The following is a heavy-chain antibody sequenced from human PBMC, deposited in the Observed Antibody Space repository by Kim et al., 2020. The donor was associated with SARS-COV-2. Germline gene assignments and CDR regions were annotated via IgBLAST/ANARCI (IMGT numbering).Heavy chain of an antibody. Sequence: SETLSLTCAVYGGSFSGYYWSWIRQPPGKGLEWIGEINHSGSTNYNPSLKSRVTISVDTSKNQFSLKLSSVTAADTAVYYCARVGGWFGEVAPIDYWGQGTLVTVSS. D-gene: IGHD3-10*01. CDR1: GGSFSGYY. CDR3: ARVGGWFGEVAPIDY. CDR2: INHSGST. J-gene: IGHJ4*02. V-gene: IGHV4-34*01.